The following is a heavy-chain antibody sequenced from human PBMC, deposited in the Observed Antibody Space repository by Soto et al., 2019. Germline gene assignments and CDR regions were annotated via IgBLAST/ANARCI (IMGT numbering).Heavy chain of an antibody. CDR3: AGGVVAATHCDPVDWFDP. D-gene: IGHD2-15*01. V-gene: IGHV4-39*01. CDR1: GGSISSSSYY. J-gene: IGHJ5*02. Sequence: QLQLQESGPGLVKPSETLSLTCTVSGGSISSSSYYWGWIRQPPGKGLEWIGSIYYSGSTYYNPSLKSRVTLSVDPSKTQFSLKLSSVTAADPAVYYWAGGVVAATHCDPVDWFDPWGQGTLVTVSS. CDR2: IYYSGST.